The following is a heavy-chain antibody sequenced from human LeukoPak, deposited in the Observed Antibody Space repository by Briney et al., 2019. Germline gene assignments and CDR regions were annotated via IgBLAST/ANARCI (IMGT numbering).Heavy chain of an antibody. D-gene: IGHD1-26*01. Sequence: GGSLRLSCAASGITFGNYAMNWVRQAPGKGLEWVSAISDSGGSTYYADSVKGRFTISRDNSKNTLYLQMNSLRAEDTAVYYCARDAGRGRGPTILVNAFDIWGQGTMVTVSS. CDR2: ISDSGGST. J-gene: IGHJ3*02. V-gene: IGHV3-23*01. CDR3: ARDAGRGRGPTILVNAFDI. CDR1: GITFGNYA.